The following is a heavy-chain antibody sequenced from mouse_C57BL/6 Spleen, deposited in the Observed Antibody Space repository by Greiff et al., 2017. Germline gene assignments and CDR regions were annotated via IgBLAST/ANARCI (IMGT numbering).Heavy chain of an antibody. CDR2: ISDGGSYT. Sequence: VTLVESGGGLVKPGGSLQLSFAASGFTFSSSALSFVRPTPEKKLSWVATISDGGSYTYSPANVKGRFTISRDNAKNNLYLQMSHLKSEDTAMYYCARESDLYAMDYWGQGTSGTVSS. CDR3: ARESDLYAMDY. V-gene: IGHV5-4*01. CDR1: GFTFSSSA. J-gene: IGHJ4*01.